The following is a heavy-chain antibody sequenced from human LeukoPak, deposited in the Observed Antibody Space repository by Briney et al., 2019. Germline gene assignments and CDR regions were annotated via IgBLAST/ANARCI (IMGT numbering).Heavy chain of an antibody. V-gene: IGHV1-2*02. CDR2: INPNSGGT. CDR1: GYTFTSYD. CDR3: ATEPLFDP. Sequence: ASVKVSCKASGYTFTSYDINWVRQATGQGLEWMGWINPNSGGTNYAQKFQGRVTMTRDTSISTAYMELSRLRSDDTAVYYCATEPLFDPWGQGTLVTVSS. D-gene: IGHD1-14*01. J-gene: IGHJ5*02.